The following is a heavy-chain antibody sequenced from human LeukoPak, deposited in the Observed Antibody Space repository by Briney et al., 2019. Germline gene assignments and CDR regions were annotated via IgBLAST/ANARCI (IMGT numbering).Heavy chain of an antibody. CDR1: GGSFSGYY. Sequence: SETLSLTCAVYGGSFSGYYWSWIRQPPGKGLEWIGEINHSGSTNYNPSLKSRVTISVDTSKNQFSLKLSSVTAADTAVYYCARGDYVWGSYRHDAFDIWGQGTMVTVSS. J-gene: IGHJ3*02. V-gene: IGHV4-34*01. D-gene: IGHD3-16*02. CDR2: INHSGST. CDR3: ARGDYVWGSYRHDAFDI.